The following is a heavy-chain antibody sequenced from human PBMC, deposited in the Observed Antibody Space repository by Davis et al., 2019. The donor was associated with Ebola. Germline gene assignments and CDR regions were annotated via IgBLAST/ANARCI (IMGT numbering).Heavy chain of an antibody. D-gene: IGHD2-8*01. CDR3: ARDREILYVYGMDV. CDR1: GFTFSSYA. CDR2: ISSNGGST. V-gene: IGHV3-64*01. Sequence: GESLKISCAASGFTFSSYAMHWVRQAPGKGLEFVSAISSNGGSTYYANSVKGRCTISRDNSKNTLYLQMGSLRAEDMAVYYCARDREILYVYGMDVWGKGTTVTVSS. J-gene: IGHJ6*04.